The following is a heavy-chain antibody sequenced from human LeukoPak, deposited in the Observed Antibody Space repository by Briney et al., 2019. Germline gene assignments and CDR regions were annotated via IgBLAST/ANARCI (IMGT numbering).Heavy chain of an antibody. CDR3: AKEGSGLSFDY. D-gene: IGHD6-19*01. V-gene: IGHV3-21*04. CDR1: GFTFSSYS. Sequence: GGSLRLSCAASGFTFSSYSMNWVRQAPGKGLEWVSSISSSSSYIYYADSVKGRFTISRDNSKNTLYLQMNSLRAEDTAVYYCAKEGSGLSFDYWGQGTLVTVSS. CDR2: ISSSSSYI. J-gene: IGHJ4*02.